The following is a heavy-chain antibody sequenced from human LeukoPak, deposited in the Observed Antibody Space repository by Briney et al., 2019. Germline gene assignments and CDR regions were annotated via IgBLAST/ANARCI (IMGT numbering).Heavy chain of an antibody. J-gene: IGHJ4*02. Sequence: NPSETLSLTCTVSGGSISSYYWSWIRQPPGKGLEWIGYIYYSGSTNYNPSLKSRVTISVDTSKNQFSLKLSSVTAADTAVYYCARGIAAAGFDYWGQGTLVTVSS. CDR2: IYYSGST. D-gene: IGHD6-13*01. V-gene: IGHV4-59*12. CDR3: ARGIAAAGFDY. CDR1: GGSISSYY.